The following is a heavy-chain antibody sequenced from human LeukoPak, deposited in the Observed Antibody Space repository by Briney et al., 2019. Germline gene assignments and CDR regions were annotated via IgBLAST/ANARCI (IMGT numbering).Heavy chain of an antibody. CDR1: GFTFSDYA. D-gene: IGHD1-1*01. CDR2: ASYYVGKQ. CDR3: AKAGIGADGAGFLCEY. Sequence: PGGSLRLSCAASGFTFSDYAMSWVRQAPGKGLEWVSTASYYVGKQYHADSVRGRFTVSRDNSRNTVSLQMSSMRVDDTGIYYCAKAGIGADGAGFLCEYWGQGTLVTVSS. V-gene: IGHV3-23*01. J-gene: IGHJ4*02.